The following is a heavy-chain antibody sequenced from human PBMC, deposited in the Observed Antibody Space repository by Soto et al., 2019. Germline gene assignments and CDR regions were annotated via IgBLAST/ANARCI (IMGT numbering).Heavy chain of an antibody. CDR1: GFTFSSYG. J-gene: IGHJ4*02. CDR3: ARDLFPYYFDY. Sequence: GGSLRLSCAASGFTFSSYGMHWVRQAPGNGLEWVAVIWYDGSNKYYADSVKGRFTISRDNFKNTLYLQMNSLRAEDTAVYYCARDLFPYYFDYWGQGTLVTVSS. D-gene: IGHD2-21*01. V-gene: IGHV3-33*01. CDR2: IWYDGSNK.